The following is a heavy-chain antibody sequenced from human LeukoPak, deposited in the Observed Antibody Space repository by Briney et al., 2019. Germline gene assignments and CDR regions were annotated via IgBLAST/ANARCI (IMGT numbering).Heavy chain of an antibody. D-gene: IGHD3-10*01. J-gene: IGHJ4*02. CDR1: GFTFSSYW. V-gene: IGHV3-7*01. CDR2: IKQDGSEK. CDR3: ARYRGGGSGSFVYYFDY. Sequence: GGSLRLSCAASGFTFSSYWLSWVRQALGKGLEWVANIKQDGSEKYYVDSVKGRFTISRDNAKNSLYLQMNSLRAEDTAVYYCARYRGGGSGSFVYYFDYWGQGTLVTVSS.